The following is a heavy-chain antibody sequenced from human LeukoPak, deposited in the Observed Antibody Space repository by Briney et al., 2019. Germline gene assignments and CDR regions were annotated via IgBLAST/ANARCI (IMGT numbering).Heavy chain of an antibody. V-gene: IGHV3-23*01. D-gene: IGHD3-22*01. J-gene: IGHJ4*02. Sequence: GGSLRLSCAASGFTFSSYSMNWVRQAPGKGLEWVSAISGSGGSTYYADSVKGRFTISRDNSKNTLYLQMNSLRAEDTAVYYCAKGAYYYDSSGYLYYFDYWGQGTLVTVSS. CDR1: GFTFSSYS. CDR2: ISGSGGST. CDR3: AKGAYYYDSSGYLYYFDY.